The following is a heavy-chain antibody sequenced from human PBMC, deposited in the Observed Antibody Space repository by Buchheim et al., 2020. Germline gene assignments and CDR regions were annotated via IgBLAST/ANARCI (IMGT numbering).Heavy chain of an antibody. V-gene: IGHV4-39*01. Sequence: QLQLQESGPGLVKPSETLSLTCTVSGGSISSSSYYWGWIRQPPGKGLEWIGSIYYSGSTYYNPSLKSRVTISVDTSKNQFSLKLSAVTAADTAVYYCAGSSSWFQGLGWFDPWGQGTL. D-gene: IGHD6-13*01. CDR1: GGSISSSSYY. CDR3: AGSSSWFQGLGWFDP. CDR2: IYYSGST. J-gene: IGHJ5*02.